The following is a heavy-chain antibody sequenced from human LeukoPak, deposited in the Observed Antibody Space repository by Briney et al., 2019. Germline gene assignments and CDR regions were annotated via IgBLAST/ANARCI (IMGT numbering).Heavy chain of an antibody. CDR2: ISAYNGNT. D-gene: IGHD6-13*01. Sequence: GASVKVSCKASGYTFTSYGISWVRQAPGQGLEWMGWISAYNGNTNYAQKLQGRVTMTTDTSTSTAYMELSSLRSEDTAVYYCARCEGIAAAGTVPLDYWGQGTLVTVSS. V-gene: IGHV1-18*01. CDR1: GYTFTSYG. J-gene: IGHJ4*02. CDR3: ARCEGIAAAGTVPLDY.